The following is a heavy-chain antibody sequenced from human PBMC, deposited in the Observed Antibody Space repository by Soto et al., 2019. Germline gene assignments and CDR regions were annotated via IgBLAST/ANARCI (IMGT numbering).Heavy chain of an antibody. CDR2: ASYDGINK. CDR3: ARELFSLGGSFSLDY. V-gene: IGHV3-30-3*01. CDR1: GFTFSSYS. D-gene: IGHD1-26*01. J-gene: IGHJ4*02. Sequence: QVQRVEAGEGVVQPGRSLRLSCAASGFTFSSYSLHWVRQAPGQGLEWVGVASYDGINKYYAASVKGRFTISRDNSENTPYLKVSSLRAEYPAVYYCARELFSLGGSFSLDYTGQGKQVILSS.